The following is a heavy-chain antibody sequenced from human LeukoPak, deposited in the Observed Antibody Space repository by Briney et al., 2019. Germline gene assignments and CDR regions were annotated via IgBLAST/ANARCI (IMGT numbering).Heavy chain of an antibody. V-gene: IGHV3-23*01. Sequence: AVTLRFSCAASGFSCSSIAMIWVPPAPGKGLKGVSVTSGSGGSTYYADPVKVRFTMSRYNSKTTLYLQMNSMRAEDTAVYYCAKRREAYYYGIDVWGQGTTVTVSS. J-gene: IGHJ6*02. CDR3: AKRREAYYYGIDV. CDR1: GFSCSSIA. CDR2: TSGSGGST. D-gene: IGHD1-26*01.